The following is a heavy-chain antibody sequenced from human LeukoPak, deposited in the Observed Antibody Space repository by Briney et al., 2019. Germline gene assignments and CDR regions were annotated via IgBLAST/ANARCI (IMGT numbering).Heavy chain of an antibody. CDR1: GFTFSSYS. J-gene: IGHJ3*02. CDR3: ARRYSGSYGAFDI. Sequence: GGSLRLSCAAPGFTFSSYSMNWVRQAPGKGLEWVSSISSSSSYIYYADSVKGRFTISRDNAKNSLYLQMNSLRAEDTAVYYCARRYSGSYGAFDIWGQGTMVTVSS. CDR2: ISSSSSYI. V-gene: IGHV3-21*01. D-gene: IGHD1-26*01.